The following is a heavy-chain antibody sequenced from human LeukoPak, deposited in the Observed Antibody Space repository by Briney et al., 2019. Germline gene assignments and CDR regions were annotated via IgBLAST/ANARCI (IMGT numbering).Heavy chain of an antibody. CDR2: INPNSGGT. Sequence: ASVKVSCKASGYTFTDYYIHWVRQAPGQGLEWMGRINPNSGGTNYAQKFQGRVTMTRDTSISTAYMDLSSLRPDDTAVYYCTREDDSSGYRPFDIWGQGTMVTVSS. J-gene: IGHJ3*02. V-gene: IGHV1-2*06. CDR3: TREDDSSGYRPFDI. CDR1: GYTFTDYY. D-gene: IGHD3-22*01.